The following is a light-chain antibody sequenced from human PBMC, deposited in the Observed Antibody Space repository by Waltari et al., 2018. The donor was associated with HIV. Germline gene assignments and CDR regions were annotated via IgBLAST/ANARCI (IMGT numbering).Light chain of an antibody. CDR1: SSNIGSNY. CDR2: GNS. Sequence: QSVLTQSPSASGTPGQRVTISCSGSSSNIGSNYVYWYQQLPGTAPKLLLYGNSQRPSGVPDRFSGSKSGTSASLAISGLRSEDEAHYYCATWTDSLSGVVFGGGTKLSVL. V-gene: IGLV1-47*01. CDR3: ATWTDSLSGVV. J-gene: IGLJ2*01.